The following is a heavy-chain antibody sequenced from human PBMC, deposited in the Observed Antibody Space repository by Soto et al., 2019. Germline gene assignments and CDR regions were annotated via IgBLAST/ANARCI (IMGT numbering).Heavy chain of an antibody. D-gene: IGHD3-10*01. CDR1: RGYVNTFH. CDR2: IFPNGTT. Sequence: PETLALTFTVSRGYVNTFHWSWVRQPAGKVLELIGRIFPNGTTDYSPSLKSRLTISIDTSKNQFSLKLSSVTAADTAVYYCATLQSACDGPASWGQGSLVIDS. J-gene: IGHJ4*03. CDR3: ATLQSACDGPAS. V-gene: IGHV4-4*07.